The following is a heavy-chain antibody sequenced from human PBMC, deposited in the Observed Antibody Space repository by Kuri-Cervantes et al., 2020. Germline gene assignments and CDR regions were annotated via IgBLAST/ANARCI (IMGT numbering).Heavy chain of an antibody. CDR1: GFTFSSDG. J-gene: IGHJ6*02. D-gene: IGHD6-6*01. V-gene: IGHV3-30*18. CDR2: ISYDGSNK. Sequence: LSLTCAASGFTFSSDGMHWVRQAPGKGLEWVAVISYDGSNKYYADSVKGRFTISRDNSKNTLSPQMNSLRAEDTAVYYCAKGGAARPYYYGMDVWGQGTTVTVSS. CDR3: AKGGAARPYYYGMDV.